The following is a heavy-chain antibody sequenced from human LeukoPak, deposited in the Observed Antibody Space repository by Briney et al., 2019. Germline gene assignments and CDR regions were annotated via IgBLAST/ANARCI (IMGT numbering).Heavy chain of an antibody. CDR3: AKEKGKNYYYYYGMDV. D-gene: IGHD1-7*01. Sequence: GGSLRLSCAASGFTFSSYAMSWVRQAPGKGLEWVSAISGSGGSTYYADSVKGRFTISRDNSKNTLFLQMNSLRAEDTAVYYCAKEKGKNYYYYYGMDVWGQGTTVTVSS. CDR2: ISGSGGST. J-gene: IGHJ6*02. CDR1: GFTFSSYA. V-gene: IGHV3-23*01.